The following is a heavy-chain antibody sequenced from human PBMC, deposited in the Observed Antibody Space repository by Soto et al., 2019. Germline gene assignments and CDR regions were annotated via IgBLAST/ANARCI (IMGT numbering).Heavy chain of an antibody. V-gene: IGHV3-53*01. D-gene: IGHD3-22*01. Sequence: EVQLVESGGGLIQPGGSLRLSCAASGFTVSSNYMSLVRQAPGQGLEWVSVIYSGGSTDYADSVKGRFTSSRDNSKNTLYLQVDSLRAEDTAVYYCARDRVESGYPEYFQHWGQGTLVTVSS. CDR2: IYSGGST. CDR1: GFTVSSNY. CDR3: ARDRVESGYPEYFQH. J-gene: IGHJ1*01.